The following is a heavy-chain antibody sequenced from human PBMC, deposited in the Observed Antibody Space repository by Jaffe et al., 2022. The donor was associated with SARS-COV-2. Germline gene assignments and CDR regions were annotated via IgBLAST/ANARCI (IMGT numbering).Heavy chain of an antibody. J-gene: IGHJ6*02. CDR2: IYYSGST. CDR1: GGSISSYY. V-gene: IGHV4-59*01. CDR3: ASSSYSGSIHYYYYGMDV. Sequence: QVQLQESGPGLVKPSETLSLTCTVSGGSISSYYWSWIRQPPGKGLEWIGYIYYSGSTNYNPSLKSRVTISVDTSKNQFSLKLSSVTAADTAVYYCASSSYSGSIHYYYYGMDVWGQGTTVTVSS. D-gene: IGHD1-26*01.